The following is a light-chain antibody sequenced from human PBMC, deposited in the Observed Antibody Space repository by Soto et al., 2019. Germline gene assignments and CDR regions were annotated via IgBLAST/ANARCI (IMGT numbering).Light chain of an antibody. CDR2: EVS. J-gene: IGLJ1*01. CDR3: SSYSISTAYL. V-gene: IGLV2-14*01. Sequence: QSALTQPASVSGSPGQSITISCTGTSSDVGGYDYVSWYQLHPGKAPKLMVFEVSNRPSGVSYRFSGSKSGNTASLTISGRQAEYEADYFCSSYSISTAYLFGTGTKLTVL. CDR1: SSDVGGYDY.